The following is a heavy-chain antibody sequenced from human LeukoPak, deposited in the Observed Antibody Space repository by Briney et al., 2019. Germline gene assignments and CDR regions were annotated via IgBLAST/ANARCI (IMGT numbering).Heavy chain of an antibody. V-gene: IGHV1-69*13. CDR1: GGTFSSYA. J-gene: IGHJ6*02. D-gene: IGHD6-6*01. Sequence: SVKVSCKASGGTFSSYAISWVRQAPGQGLEWMGGIIPIFGTANYAQKFQGRVTITADESTSTAYMELSSLRSEDTAVYYCARLPLRSIAVGYYGMDVWGQGTTVIVSS. CDR3: ARLPLRSIAVGYYGMDV. CDR2: IIPIFGTA.